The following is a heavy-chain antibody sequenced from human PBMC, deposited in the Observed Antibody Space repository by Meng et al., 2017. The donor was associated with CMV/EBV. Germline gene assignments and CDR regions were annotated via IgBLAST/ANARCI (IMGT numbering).Heavy chain of an antibody. V-gene: IGHV3-23*01. CDR3: AKGNYDILTDYYYYYGMDV. CDR1: GFTFSSYA. D-gene: IGHD3-9*01. CDR2: ISGSGGST. Sequence: GGSLRLSCAASGFTFSSYATSWVRQAPGKGLEWVSAISGSGGSTYYADSVKGRFTISRDNSKNTLYLQMNSLRAEDTAVYYCAKGNYDILTDYYYYYGMDVWGQGTTVTVSS. J-gene: IGHJ6*02.